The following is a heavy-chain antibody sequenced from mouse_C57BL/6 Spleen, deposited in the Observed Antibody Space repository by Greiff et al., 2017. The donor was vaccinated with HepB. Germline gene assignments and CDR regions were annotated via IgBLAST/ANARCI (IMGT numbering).Heavy chain of an antibody. CDR1: GFTFSDAW. CDR2: IRNKANNHAT. V-gene: IGHV6-6*01. D-gene: IGHD2-14*01. CDR3: TRIGNWYEGFDY. Sequence: EVMLVESGGGLVQPGGSMKLSCAASGFTFSDAWMDWVRQSPEKGLEWVAEIRNKANNHATYYAESVKGRFTISRDDSTSSVYLQMNSLRAEDTGIYYCTRIGNWYEGFDYWGQGTTLTVSS. J-gene: IGHJ2*01.